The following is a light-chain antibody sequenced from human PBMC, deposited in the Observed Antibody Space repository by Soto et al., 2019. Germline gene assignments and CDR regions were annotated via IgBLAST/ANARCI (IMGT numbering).Light chain of an antibody. CDR2: DAS. CDR3: HQYNSYSDT. V-gene: IGKV1-5*02. J-gene: IGKJ2*01. CDR1: HSISSW. Sequence: DIQLTQSPSTLSASVGDRVTIICRASHSISSWLAWYQQKPGKAPKLLIYDASSLESGVPSRFSGSGSGTEFTITTSSLQPDDFATYYCHQYNSYSDTFGQGNKLESK.